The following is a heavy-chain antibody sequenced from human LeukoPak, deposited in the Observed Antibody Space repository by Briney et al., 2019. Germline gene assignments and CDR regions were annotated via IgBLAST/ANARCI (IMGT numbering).Heavy chain of an antibody. CDR1: GGSISSSSYY. J-gene: IGHJ4*02. V-gene: IGHV4-39*07. D-gene: IGHD5-18*01. Sequence: PSETLSLTCTVSGGSISSSSYYWGWIRQPPGKGLEWIGEINHSGSTNYNPSLKSRVTISVDTSKNQFSLKLSSVTAADTAVYYCARARGYSYGYDYWGQGTLVTVSS. CDR3: ARARGYSYGYDY. CDR2: INHSGST.